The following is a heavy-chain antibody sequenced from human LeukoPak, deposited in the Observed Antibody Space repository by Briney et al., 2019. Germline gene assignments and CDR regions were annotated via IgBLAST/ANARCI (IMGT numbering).Heavy chain of an antibody. J-gene: IGHJ5*02. CDR1: GGSFSGYY. Sequence: PSETLSLTCAVYGGSFSGYYWSWIRQPPGKGLEWIGETNHSGSTNYNPSLKSRVTISVDTSKNQFSLKLSSVTAADTAVYYCARVPTRYYYGSGSYRWFDPWGQGTLVTVSS. CDR2: TNHSGST. D-gene: IGHD3-10*01. CDR3: ARVPTRYYYGSGSYRWFDP. V-gene: IGHV4-34*01.